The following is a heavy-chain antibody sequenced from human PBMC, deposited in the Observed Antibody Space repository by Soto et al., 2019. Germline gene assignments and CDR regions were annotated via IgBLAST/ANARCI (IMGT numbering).Heavy chain of an antibody. CDR3: ARVRRKGVVVTAIDAFDI. Sequence: ASEKVSCKASGYTFTSYGISWVRQAPGQGLEWMGWISAYNGNTNYAQKLQGRVTMTTDTSTSTAYMELRSLRSDDTAVYYCARVRRKGVVVTAIDAFDIWGQGTMVTVSS. J-gene: IGHJ3*02. CDR2: ISAYNGNT. D-gene: IGHD2-21*02. CDR1: GYTFTSYG. V-gene: IGHV1-18*01.